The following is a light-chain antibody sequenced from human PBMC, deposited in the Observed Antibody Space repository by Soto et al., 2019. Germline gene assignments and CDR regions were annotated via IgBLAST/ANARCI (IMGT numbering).Light chain of an antibody. J-gene: IGKJ1*01. Sequence: DIQMTQSQTSLSSSVGDRVTITYRASRDITDSLAWYQQKRGQGPKLLMSAASTLPSGVQSRFTVSESVTDFTLTITGLRPEDFVTDYCQNDDSGPWTFGQGTKVE. V-gene: IGKV1-27*01. CDR2: AAS. CDR3: QNDDSGPWT. CDR1: RDITDS.